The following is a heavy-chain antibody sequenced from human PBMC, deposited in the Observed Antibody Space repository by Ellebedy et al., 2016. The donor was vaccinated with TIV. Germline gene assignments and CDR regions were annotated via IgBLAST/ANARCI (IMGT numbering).Heavy chain of an antibody. CDR3: ARGRRYYESSGYYLDY. J-gene: IGHJ4*02. D-gene: IGHD3-22*01. CDR2: INHSGST. Sequence: GSLRLXXAVYGGSFSGYYWSWIRQSPGKGLEWIGEINHSGSTNYNPSLKSRVTISADKTKNQFSLKLSSMTAADTAVYYCARGRRYYESSGYYLDYWGLGTLATVSS. CDR1: GGSFSGYY. V-gene: IGHV4-34*01.